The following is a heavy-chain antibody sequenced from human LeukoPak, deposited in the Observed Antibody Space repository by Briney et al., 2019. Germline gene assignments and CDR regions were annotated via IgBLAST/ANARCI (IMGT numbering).Heavy chain of an antibody. D-gene: IGHD6-19*01. Sequence: SETLSLTCTVSGDSTSNFYWNWIRQSPGKGLEWIGHIHYSGSSVYNPSLKSRVTISIDTSRKQFFLKLSSVTAADTAVHYCAKGIAVSGSPFYDAFDIWGQGTMVTVSS. CDR2: IHYSGSS. J-gene: IGHJ3*02. V-gene: IGHV4-59*12. CDR1: GDSTSNFY. CDR3: AKGIAVSGSPFYDAFDI.